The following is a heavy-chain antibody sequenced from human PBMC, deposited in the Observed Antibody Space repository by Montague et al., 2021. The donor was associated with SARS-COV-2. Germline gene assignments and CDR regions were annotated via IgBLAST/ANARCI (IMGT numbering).Heavy chain of an antibody. CDR3: ARGRQHINMVVVVVTGGEYYFDF. Sequence: SETLSLTCAVYDGSFSDYSWTWIRQPPGKGLEWIGEINHRGSTNYNPSLKSRVTISVDMSKNQFSLKMTSVIAADTAVYYCARGRQHINMVVVVVTGGEYYFDFWGQGTLVAVSS. D-gene: IGHD3-22*01. J-gene: IGHJ4*02. V-gene: IGHV4-34*01. CDR1: DGSFSDYS. CDR2: INHRGST.